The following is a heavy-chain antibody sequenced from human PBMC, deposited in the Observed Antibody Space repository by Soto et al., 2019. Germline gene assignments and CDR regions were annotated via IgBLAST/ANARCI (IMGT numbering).Heavy chain of an antibody. D-gene: IGHD3-9*01. J-gene: IGHJ4*02. CDR1: GFTFDDYA. CDR2: ISWNSGSI. V-gene: IGHV3-9*01. CDR3: AKGRYFDWLRYVFDY. Sequence: PGGSLRLSCAASGFTFDDYAMHWVRQAPGKGLEWVSGISWNSGSIGYADSVKGRFTISRDNAKNSLYLQMNSLRAEDTALYYCAKGRYFDWLRYVFDYWGQGTLVTVSS.